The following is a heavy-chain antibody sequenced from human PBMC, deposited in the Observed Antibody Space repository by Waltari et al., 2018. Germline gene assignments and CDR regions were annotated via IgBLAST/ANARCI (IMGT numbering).Heavy chain of an antibody. V-gene: IGHV4-59*01. CDR3: ARGDWLDRFDY. CDR2: IYYSGST. J-gene: IGHJ4*02. Sequence: HVQLQESGPGLVKPSETLSLTCTVSGGSISSYYWRWIRQPPGKGLEWIGYIYYSGSTNYNPSLKSRVTISVDTSKNQFSLKLSSVTAADTAVYYCARGDWLDRFDYWGQGTLVTVSS. D-gene: IGHD2-21*01. CDR1: GGSISSYY.